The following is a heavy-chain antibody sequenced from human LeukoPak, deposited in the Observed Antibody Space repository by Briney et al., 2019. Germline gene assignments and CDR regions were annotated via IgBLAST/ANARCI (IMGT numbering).Heavy chain of an antibody. D-gene: IGHD6-19*01. CDR3: ARESQWLYPYYYYYMDV. CDR2: INPNSGGT. Sequence: VKVSCKASGYTFTGYYMHWVRQAPGQGLEWMGWINPNSGGTNYAQKFQGWVTMTRDTSISTAYMELSRLRSDDTAVYYCARESQWLYPYYYYYMDVWGKGTTVTVSS. V-gene: IGHV1-2*04. CDR1: GYTFTGYY. J-gene: IGHJ6*03.